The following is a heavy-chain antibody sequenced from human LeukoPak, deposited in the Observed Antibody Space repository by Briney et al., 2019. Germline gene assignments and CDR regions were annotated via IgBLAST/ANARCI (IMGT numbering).Heavy chain of an antibody. CDR2: INPNSGST. CDR1: GYTFTSYD. V-gene: IGHV1-2*04. Sequence: ASVKVSCKASGYTFTSYDINWVRQATGQGLEWMGWINPNSGSTNYAQKFQGWVTMTRDTSISTAYMELSRLRSDDTAVYYCARGKAVAGLDYWGQGTLVTVSS. CDR3: ARGKAVAGLDY. J-gene: IGHJ4*02. D-gene: IGHD6-19*01.